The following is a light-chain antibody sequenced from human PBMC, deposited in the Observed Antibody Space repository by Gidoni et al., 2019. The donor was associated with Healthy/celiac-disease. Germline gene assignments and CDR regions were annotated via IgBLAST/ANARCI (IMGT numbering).Light chain of an antibody. CDR2: EVS. CDR3: CSYAGSSTFAYV. J-gene: IGLJ1*01. V-gene: IGLV2-23*02. CDR1: SSDVGSYNL. Sequence: SALTQPASVSGSPGQSITISCTGTSSDVGSYNLVSWYKQHPGKAPKLMIYEVSKRPSGVSNRFSGSKSGNTASLTISGLQAEDEADYYCCSYAGSSTFAYVFGTGTKVTVL.